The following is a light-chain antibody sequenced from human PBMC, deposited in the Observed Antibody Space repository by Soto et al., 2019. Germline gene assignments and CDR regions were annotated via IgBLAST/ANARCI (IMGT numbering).Light chain of an antibody. Sequence: EIVLTQSPGTLSLSPGERGTLSCRASQSVSSNYLAWYQQKPGQAPRLLTYSAFSRATGIPDRVSGSGSGTAFTLTISRLEPEDFAVYYCEYYGSSPWTFGQGTKLEIK. CDR2: SAF. CDR1: QSVSSNY. J-gene: IGKJ1*01. V-gene: IGKV3-20*01. CDR3: EYYGSSPWT.